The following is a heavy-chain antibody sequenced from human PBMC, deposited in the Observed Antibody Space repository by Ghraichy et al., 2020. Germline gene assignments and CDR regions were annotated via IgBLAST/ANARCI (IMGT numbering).Heavy chain of an antibody. CDR3: ARDGNYGSGSYYHLSY. CDR2: INASGGST. CDR1: GYTFNSYY. D-gene: IGHD3-10*01. Sequence: ASVKVSCKASGYTFNSYYMHWVRQAPGQGLEWMGIINASGGSTSYAQKFQGRVTMTRDTSTSTVYMELSSLRSEDTAVYYCARDGNYGSGSYYHLSYWGQGILVTAAS. J-gene: IGHJ4*02. V-gene: IGHV1-46*02.